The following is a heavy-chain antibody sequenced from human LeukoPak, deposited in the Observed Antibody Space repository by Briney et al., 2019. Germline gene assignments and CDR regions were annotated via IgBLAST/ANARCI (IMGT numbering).Heavy chain of an antibody. CDR1: GYTFTSYD. V-gene: IGHV1-8*03. D-gene: IGHD2/OR15-2a*01. CDR2: MNPNSGNT. Sequence: GASVKVSCKASGYTFTSYDINWVRQATGQGLEWMGWMNPNSGNTGYAQKFQGRVTITRNTSISTAYMELSSLRSEDTAVYYCARAGKATPTFLGYYYYYMDVWGKGTTVTVSS. CDR3: ARAGKATPTFLGYYYYYMDV. J-gene: IGHJ6*03.